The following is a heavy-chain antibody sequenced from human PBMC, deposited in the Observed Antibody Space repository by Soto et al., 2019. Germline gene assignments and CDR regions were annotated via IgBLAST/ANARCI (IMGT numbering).Heavy chain of an antibody. Sequence: ASVKVSCKASGGTFSSYAISWVRQAPGQGLEWMGGIIPIFGTANYAQKFQGRVTITADKSTSTAYMELSSLRSEDTAVYYCAVGRYFDWLLFGPDYWAREPWSPSPQ. CDR2: IIPIFGTA. J-gene: IGHJ4*02. CDR1: GGTFSSYA. V-gene: IGHV1-69*06. D-gene: IGHD3-9*01. CDR3: AVGRYFDWLLFGPDY.